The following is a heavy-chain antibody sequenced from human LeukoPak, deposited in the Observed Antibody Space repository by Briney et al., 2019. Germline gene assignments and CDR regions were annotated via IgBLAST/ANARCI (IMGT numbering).Heavy chain of an antibody. CDR1: GFTFSTYG. J-gene: IGHJ3*02. Sequence: PGRSLRLSCAATGFTFSTYGMHWVRQAPGKGLEWVAVIWSDGSNKFYADSVKGRFTFSRDNSRNTLSLQMNSLRAEDTAVYYCVKERGPFDAFDIWGQGTMVTVSS. CDR3: VKERGPFDAFDI. CDR2: IWSDGSNK. V-gene: IGHV3-33*06.